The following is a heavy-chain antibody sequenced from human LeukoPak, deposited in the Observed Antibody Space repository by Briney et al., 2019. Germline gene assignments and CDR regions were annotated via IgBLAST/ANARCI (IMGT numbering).Heavy chain of an antibody. D-gene: IGHD3-10*01. Sequence: GEALKISCTGAQYIFTSYWIGWGRRMAGKGVGWMGIINPDDSDTRYSPSFQGQVTFSADKSISTAYLQWSSLKASDTAMYYCARQENYHDSGSYYNSPYFFDYWGQGTLLTVSS. V-gene: IGHV5-51*01. CDR3: ARQENYHDSGSYYNSPYFFDY. CDR2: INPDDSDT. CDR1: QYIFTSYW. J-gene: IGHJ4*02.